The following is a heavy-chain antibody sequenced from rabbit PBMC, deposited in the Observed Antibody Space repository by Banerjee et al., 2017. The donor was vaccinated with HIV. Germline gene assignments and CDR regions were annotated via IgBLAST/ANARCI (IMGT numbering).Heavy chain of an antibody. V-gene: IGHV1S47*01. CDR2: IYIGDGTT. D-gene: IGHD6-1*01. J-gene: IGHJ4*01. CDR1: GFTISGYW. Sequence: QEQLVESGGGLVQPGGSLKLSCKASGFTISGYWMNWVRQAPGKGLEWIGTIYIGDGTTYYASWVNGRFTISSDDAQNTVDLQMTSLTAADTATYFCARAAGYAGYGYATGFDLWGPGTLVTVS. CDR3: ARAAGYAGYGYATGFDL.